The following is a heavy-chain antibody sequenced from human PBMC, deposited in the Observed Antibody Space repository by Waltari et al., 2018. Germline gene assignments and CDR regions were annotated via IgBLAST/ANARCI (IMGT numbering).Heavy chain of an antibody. V-gene: IGHV1-69*05. CDR2: IIPIFGTA. D-gene: IGHD6-13*01. CDR3: ARSGSSWSHYYYYGMDV. CDR1: GGTFSSYA. J-gene: IGHJ6*02. Sequence: QVQLVQSGAEVKKPGSSVKVSCKASGGTFSSYAISWVRPAPGQGLEWTGGIIPIFGTANYAQKFQGRVTITTDESTSTAYMELSSLRSEDTAVYYCARSGSSWSHYYYYGMDVWGQGTTVTVSS.